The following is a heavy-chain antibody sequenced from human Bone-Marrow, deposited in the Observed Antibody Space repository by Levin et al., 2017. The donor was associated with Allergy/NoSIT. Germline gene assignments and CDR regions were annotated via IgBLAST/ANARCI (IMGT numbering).Heavy chain of an antibody. D-gene: IGHD2-8*01. V-gene: IGHV3-74*01. J-gene: IGHJ3*02. CDR3: ARVGRYDTNNFYRWWGAFDI. Sequence: GESLKISCAASGFTFNMYWMHWVRQVPGKGLVWVSRINSDASSTSYADSVKGRFSISRDNAKNTVYLQMNRLRAEDTAVYYGARVGRYDTNNFYRWWGAFDIWGQGTKVTVSS. CDR1: GFTFNMYW. CDR2: INSDASST.